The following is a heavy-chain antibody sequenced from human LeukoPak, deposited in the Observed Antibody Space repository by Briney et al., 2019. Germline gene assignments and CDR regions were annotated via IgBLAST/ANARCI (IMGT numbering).Heavy chain of an antibody. CDR2: IKSKTDGGTT. CDR1: GFTFSNAW. D-gene: IGHD3-9*01. Sequence: GGSLRLSCAASGFTFSNAWMSWVRQAPGKGLEWVGRIKSKTDGGTTDYAAPVKGRFTISRDDSKNTLYLQMNSLKTEDTAVYYCTTEHYDILTGYYYWGQGTLVTVSS. J-gene: IGHJ4*02. CDR3: TTEHYDILTGYYY. V-gene: IGHV3-15*01.